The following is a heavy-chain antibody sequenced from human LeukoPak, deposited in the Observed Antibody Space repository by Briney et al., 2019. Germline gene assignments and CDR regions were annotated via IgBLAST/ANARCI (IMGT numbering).Heavy chain of an antibody. CDR2: IYYSGST. CDR1: GGSISSSSYY. CDR3: ARHEEDSYDILTSYYPWEWKWFYP. V-gene: IGHV4-39*01. D-gene: IGHD3-9*01. J-gene: IGHJ5*02. Sequence: KPSETLSLTCTVSGGSISSSSYYWGWIRQPPGKGLEWIGSIYYSGSTYYNPSLKSRVTISVDTSKNQFSLKLSSVTAADTAVYYCARHEEDSYDILTSYYPWEWKWFYPRGQGTLVTVSS.